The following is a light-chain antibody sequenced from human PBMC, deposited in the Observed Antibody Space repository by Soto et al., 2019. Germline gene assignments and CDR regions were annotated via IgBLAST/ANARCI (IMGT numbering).Light chain of an antibody. J-gene: IGKJ1*01. V-gene: IGKV3-11*01. CDR2: DTS. Sequence: EMVLTQSPATLSSSPGERATLSCRASQTVSSKLAWYQHKPGQAPRLLIYDTSNRATGIPARFSGSGSGTDFTLTISSLEPEDFAVYYCHQRKSWPRTFGQGTKVEIK. CDR1: QTVSSK. CDR3: HQRKSWPRT.